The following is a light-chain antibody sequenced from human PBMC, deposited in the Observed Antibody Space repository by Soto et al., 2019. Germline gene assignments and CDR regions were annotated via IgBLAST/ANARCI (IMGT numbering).Light chain of an antibody. CDR2: DAS. V-gene: IGKV3-11*01. CDR3: QQYDNWPPT. Sequence: EIVLAQSPATLSSSPGERATLSCRASQSVSSYLTWYQQKPGQAPRLLIYDASNRATGIPARFSGSGSGTDFTLTISSLEPEDFAVYYCQQYDNWPPTFGQGTRLEIK. CDR1: QSVSSY. J-gene: IGKJ5*01.